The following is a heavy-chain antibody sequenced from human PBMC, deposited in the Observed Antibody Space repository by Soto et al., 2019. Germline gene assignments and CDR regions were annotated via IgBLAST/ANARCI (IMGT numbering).Heavy chain of an antibody. CDR3: ARLGKLTTGHNPFDY. D-gene: IGHD1-1*01. J-gene: IGHJ4*02. CDR1: GASISDYY. V-gene: IGHV4-59*01. Sequence: QVQLQESGPGLVKPSETLSLTCNVSGASISDYYWSWIRQPPGREVEWIGYIHYSGTTNYNPCLESRLTMSVDTSKTHFSLKLSSVNAADTAVYYCARLGKLTTGHNPFDYWGQGILVTVSS. CDR2: IHYSGTT.